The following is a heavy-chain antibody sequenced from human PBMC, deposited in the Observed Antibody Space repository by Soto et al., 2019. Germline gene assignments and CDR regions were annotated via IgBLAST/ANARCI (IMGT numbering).Heavy chain of an antibody. D-gene: IGHD6-19*01. CDR3: ARGSHTGYSSGSSWFDP. J-gene: IGHJ5*02. CDR2: MNPNSGNT. V-gene: IGHV1-8*01. CDR1: GYTFTSYD. Sequence: QVQLVQSGAEVKKPGASVKVSCKASGYTFTSYDINWVRQATGQGLEWMGWMNPNSGNTGYAQKFQGRVTMTRNTSISTAYMELSSLRSEDTAVYDRARGSHTGYSSGSSWFDPWGHGTLVTVSS.